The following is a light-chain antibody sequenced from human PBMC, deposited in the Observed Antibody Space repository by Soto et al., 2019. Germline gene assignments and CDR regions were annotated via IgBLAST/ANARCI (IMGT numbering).Light chain of an antibody. CDR2: GES. J-gene: IGKJ1*01. V-gene: IGKV3D-15*01. Sequence: EILMTQSPGTLSVSPGERATLSCRASQSVSSNLAWYQQKTGQAPRIIVYGESTRATGIPDRISGSGSGTEFNLTISSLQSEDFAVYYCQQFRNWPWTFGQGTKVDIK. CDR3: QQFRNWPWT. CDR1: QSVSSN.